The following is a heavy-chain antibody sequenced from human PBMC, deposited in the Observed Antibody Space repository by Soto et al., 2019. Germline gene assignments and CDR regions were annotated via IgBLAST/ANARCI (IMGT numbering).Heavy chain of an antibody. J-gene: IGHJ3*02. D-gene: IGHD3-10*01. V-gene: IGHV3-21*01. Sequence: EVQLVESGGGLVKPGGSLRLSCAASGFTFSSYSMNWVRQAPGKGLEWVSSISSSSSYIYYADSVKGRFTISRDNAKNSLYLQMNSLRAEDTAVYYCARASARVLWFGVTNAFDIWGQGTMVTVSS. CDR2: ISSSSSYI. CDR3: ARASARVLWFGVTNAFDI. CDR1: GFTFSSYS.